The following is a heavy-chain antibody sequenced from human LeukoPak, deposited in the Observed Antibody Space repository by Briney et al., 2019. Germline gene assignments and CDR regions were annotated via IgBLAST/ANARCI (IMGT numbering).Heavy chain of an antibody. CDR3: ATPYSYGYYFDS. V-gene: IGHV3-30*03. J-gene: IGHJ4*02. Sequence: GGSLRLSCATSGFTFSNYDMHWVRQAPGKGLEWVAVISYDGSNKYFADSVRGRFTISRDNSKNTLYLQMNGLRAEDTAVYYCATPYSYGYYFDSWGQGTLVTVSS. D-gene: IGHD5-18*01. CDR2: ISYDGSNK. CDR1: GFTFSNYD.